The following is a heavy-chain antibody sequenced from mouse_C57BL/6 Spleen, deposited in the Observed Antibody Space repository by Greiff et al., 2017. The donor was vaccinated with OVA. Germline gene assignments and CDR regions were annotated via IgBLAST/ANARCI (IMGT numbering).Heavy chain of an antibody. CDR2: IYPGGGYT. V-gene: IGHV1-63*01. CDR3: ARVGGPYAMDY. Sequence: VQLQESGAELVRPGTSVKMSCKASGYTITNYWIGWAKQRPGHGLEWIGDIYPGGGYTNYNEKFKGKATLTADKSSSTAYMQFSSLTSEDSAIYYCARVGGPYAMDYWGQGTSVTVSS. CDR1: GYTITNYW. J-gene: IGHJ4*01.